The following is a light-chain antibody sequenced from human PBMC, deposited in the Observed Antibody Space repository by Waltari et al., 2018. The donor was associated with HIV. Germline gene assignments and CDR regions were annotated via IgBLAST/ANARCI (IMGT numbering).Light chain of an antibody. Sequence: SALTQPPSASGSPGQSVTISCTGTSTDVGGYNYVSWYQQHPGNAPKLRIYEASKRPSGVPDRFSGSKSGNTASLTVSGLQAEDEADYYCSSYAGSNNLVFGGGTKLTVL. CDR3: SSYAGSNNLV. CDR2: EAS. V-gene: IGLV2-8*01. CDR1: STDVGGYNY. J-gene: IGLJ2*01.